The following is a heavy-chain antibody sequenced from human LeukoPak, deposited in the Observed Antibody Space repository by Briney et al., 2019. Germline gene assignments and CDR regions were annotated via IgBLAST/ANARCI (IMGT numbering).Heavy chain of an antibody. CDR1: GFTFSSYA. J-gene: IGHJ4*02. V-gene: IGHV3-23*01. CDR2: ISGSGGST. Sequence: GGSLRLSCAASGFTFSSYAMSWVRQAPGKGLEWVSAISGSGGSTYYADSVKGRFTISRDNSKNTLYLQTNSLRAEDTAVYYCAKQMDYVWGSYRGWGQGTLVTVSS. CDR3: AKQMDYVWGSYRG. D-gene: IGHD3-16*02.